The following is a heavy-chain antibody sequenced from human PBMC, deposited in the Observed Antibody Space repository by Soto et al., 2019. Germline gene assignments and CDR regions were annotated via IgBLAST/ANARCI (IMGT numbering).Heavy chain of an antibody. D-gene: IGHD3-22*01. J-gene: IGHJ4*02. Sequence: PGGSLRLSCAASGFTFSSYAMSWVRQAPGKGLEWVSAISGSGGSTYYADSVKGRFTISRDNSKNTLYLQMNSLRAEDTAVYYCAKDGSGYYWGSRPGGFDYWGQGTLVTVSS. CDR3: AKDGSGYYWGSRPGGFDY. CDR2: ISGSGGST. CDR1: GFTFSSYA. V-gene: IGHV3-23*01.